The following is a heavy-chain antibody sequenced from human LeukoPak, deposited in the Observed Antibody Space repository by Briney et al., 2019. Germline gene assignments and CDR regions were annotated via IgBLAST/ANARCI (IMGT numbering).Heavy chain of an antibody. D-gene: IGHD3-9*01. CDR2: IYYSGST. Sequence: SETLSLTCTVSNGPINTYQWSWIRQPPGKGLEWIGSIYYSGSTYYNPSLKSRVTISVDTSKNQFSLKLSSVTAADTAVYYCARHLPNYDILTGYQGAYYFDYWGQGTLVTVSS. CDR1: NGPINTYQ. J-gene: IGHJ4*02. V-gene: IGHV4-59*04. CDR3: ARHLPNYDILTGYQGAYYFDY.